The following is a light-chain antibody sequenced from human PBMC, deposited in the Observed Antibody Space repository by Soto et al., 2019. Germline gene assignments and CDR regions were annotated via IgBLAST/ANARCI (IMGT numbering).Light chain of an antibody. CDR3: SSYTSSSTYV. J-gene: IGLJ1*01. CDR2: DVS. Sequence: QSVLTQPASVSGSPGQSITISCTGTISDVGGYNYVSWYQQHPGKAPKLMIYDVSNRPSGASNRFSGSKSGNTASLTISGLQAEDEADYYCSSYTSSSTYVFGTGTKVTVL. CDR1: ISDVGGYNY. V-gene: IGLV2-14*01.